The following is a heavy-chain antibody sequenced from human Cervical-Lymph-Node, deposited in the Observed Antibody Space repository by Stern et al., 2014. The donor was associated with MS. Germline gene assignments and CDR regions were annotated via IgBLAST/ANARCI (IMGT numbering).Heavy chain of an antibody. CDR1: GDSISSYTHY. D-gene: IGHD2-8*02. V-gene: IGHV4-39*01. CDR2: VYYSGAT. Sequence: QLQLQESGPGLVKPSETLSLTCAVSGDSISSYTHYWAWIRQPPGKGLEWIGSVYYSGATYYNPSLKSPVTISVEPSKNHFPLGLNSVTAADTAVYYCAKHACTGAACPFDLWGQGTLVTVSS. CDR3: AKHACTGAACPFDL. J-gene: IGHJ4*02.